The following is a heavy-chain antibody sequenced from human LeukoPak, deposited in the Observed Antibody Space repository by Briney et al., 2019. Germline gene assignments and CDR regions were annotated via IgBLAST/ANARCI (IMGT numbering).Heavy chain of an antibody. V-gene: IGHV3-9*01. J-gene: IGHJ3*02. CDR2: ISWNSGSI. Sequence: GGSLRLSCAASGFTFDDYAMHWVRQAPGKGLEWVSGISWNSGSIGYADSVKGRFTISRDNAKNSLYLQMNSLRAEDTALYYCAKSDSSGYQAFDIWGQGTMVTVSS. CDR3: AKSDSSGYQAFDI. D-gene: IGHD3-22*01. CDR1: GFTFDDYA.